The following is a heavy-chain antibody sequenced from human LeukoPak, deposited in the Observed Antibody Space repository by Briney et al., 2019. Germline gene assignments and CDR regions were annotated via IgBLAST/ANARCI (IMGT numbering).Heavy chain of an antibody. J-gene: IGHJ4*02. CDR2: ISDSGTST. D-gene: IGHD4-23*01. CDR3: AKRSDYGVNSDYCDY. CDR1: GFAFRSYG. Sequence: GGSLRLSCAASGFAFRSYGMIWVGQAPGQGLQWVSRISDSGTSTYYADSVKRRFTISRANSKNTLYLQMNSLRDEDTAGYDGAKRSDYGVNSDYCDYGDQG. V-gene: IGHV3-23*01.